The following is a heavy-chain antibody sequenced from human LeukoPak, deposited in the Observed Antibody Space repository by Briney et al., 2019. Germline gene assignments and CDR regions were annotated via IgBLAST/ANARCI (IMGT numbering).Heavy chain of an antibody. D-gene: IGHD1-26*01. V-gene: IGHV1-2*02. CDR3: ARVSGQWEPRRDLYYMDV. J-gene: IGHJ6*03. CDR2: INPNSGGT. CDR1: GYTFTGYY. Sequence: ASVKVSCKASGYTFTGYYMHWVRQAPGQGLEWMGWINPNSGGTNYAQKFQGRVTMTRDMSISTAYMELSRLRSDDTAVYYCARVSGQWEPRRDLYYMDVWGKGTTVTVSS.